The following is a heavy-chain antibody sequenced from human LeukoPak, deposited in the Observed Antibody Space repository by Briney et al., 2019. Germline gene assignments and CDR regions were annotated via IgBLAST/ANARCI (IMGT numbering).Heavy chain of an antibody. CDR2: ISSSSSYI. Sequence: PGGSLRLSCAASGFAFSSYSMNWVRQAPGKGLEWVSSISSSSSYIYYADSVKGRFTISRDNAKNSLYLQMNSLRAEDTAVYYCASLVVVAARGAFDIWGQGTMVTVSS. CDR3: ASLVVVAARGAFDI. D-gene: IGHD2-15*01. CDR1: GFAFSSYS. V-gene: IGHV3-21*01. J-gene: IGHJ3*02.